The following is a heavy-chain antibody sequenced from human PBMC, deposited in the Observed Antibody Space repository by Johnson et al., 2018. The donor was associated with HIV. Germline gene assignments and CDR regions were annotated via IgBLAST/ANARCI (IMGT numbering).Heavy chain of an antibody. CDR1: GFTFSSQV. CDR2: IYSGGST. J-gene: IGHJ3*02. Sequence: VQLVESGGGLVQPGGSLRLSCAASGFTFSSQVMNWVRQAPGKGLEWVSVIYSGGSTYYADSVKGRFTISKDNAKNSLYLQMNSLRVEDTALYYCAKRDYYDRSGTRGAFDIWGQGTMVTVSS. D-gene: IGHD3-22*01. CDR3: AKRDYYDRSGTRGAFDI. V-gene: IGHV3-23*03.